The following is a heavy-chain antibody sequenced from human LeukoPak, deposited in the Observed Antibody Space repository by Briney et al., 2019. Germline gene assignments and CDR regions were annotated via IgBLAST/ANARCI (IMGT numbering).Heavy chain of an antibody. CDR2: IYHSGST. J-gene: IGHJ4*02. CDR3: ARGVGSGYDLYDY. CDR1: GGSISSGGSS. Sequence: SETLSLTCAVSGGSISSGGSSWSWIRQPPGKGLEWIGYIYHSGSTYYNPPLKSRVTISVDRSKKQFSLKLSSVTAADTAVYYCARGVGSGYDLYDYWGQRTLVTVSS. V-gene: IGHV4-30-2*01. D-gene: IGHD5-12*01.